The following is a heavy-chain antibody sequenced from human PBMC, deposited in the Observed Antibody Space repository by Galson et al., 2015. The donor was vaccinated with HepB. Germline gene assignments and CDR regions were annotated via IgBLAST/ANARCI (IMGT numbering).Heavy chain of an antibody. J-gene: IGHJ5*02. D-gene: IGHD5-18*01. CDR3: VKPGRGYFDP. V-gene: IGHV3-48*02. CDR2: ISSGSSTI. CDR1: GFTFSNFN. Sequence: SLRLSCATSGFTFSNFNMNWVRQAPGKGLEWVSYISSGSSTIYYADSVKGRFTISRDNAKNSLYLQMNSLREEDTAVYYCVKPGRGYFDPWGQGTPVTVSS.